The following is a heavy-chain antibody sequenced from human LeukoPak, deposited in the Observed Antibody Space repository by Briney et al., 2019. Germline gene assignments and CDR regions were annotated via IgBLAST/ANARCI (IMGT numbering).Heavy chain of an antibody. J-gene: IGHJ4*02. Sequence: GGSLRLSCAASGFSFSNYGMSWVRQTPGKGLEWVSCISRSGGITYYADSVKGRFTISRDNSKNTLYLQMNSLRAEDTAVYYCASTWDFDYWGQGTLVTVSS. V-gene: IGHV3-23*01. CDR3: ASTWDFDY. CDR2: ISRSGGIT. D-gene: IGHD7-27*01. CDR1: GFSFSNYG.